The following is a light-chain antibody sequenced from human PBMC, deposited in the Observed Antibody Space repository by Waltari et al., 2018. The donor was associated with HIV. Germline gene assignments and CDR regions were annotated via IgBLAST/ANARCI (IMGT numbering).Light chain of an antibody. V-gene: IGLV6-57*01. Sequence: NFMLTQPHSVSESPGKTVSISCTRSSGSIASSYVPWYQQRPGRSPTAVNFEDNQRPAGVPERFSGSIDSSSNSASRTISGLKTEDEADYYCQSYDTTTPVVFGGGTRLTVL. CDR2: EDN. CDR1: SGSIASSY. J-gene: IGLJ2*01. CDR3: QSYDTTTPVV.